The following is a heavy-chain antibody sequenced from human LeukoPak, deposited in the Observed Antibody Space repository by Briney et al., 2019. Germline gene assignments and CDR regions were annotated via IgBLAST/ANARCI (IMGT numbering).Heavy chain of an antibody. CDR1: GFTFSSYG. J-gene: IGHJ4*02. CDR2: ISSSSSYI. D-gene: IGHD4-17*01. Sequence: GGSLRLSCAASGFTFSSYGMNWVRQAPGKGLEWVSSISSSSSYIYYADSVKGRFTISRDNAKNSLYLQMNSLRAEDTAVYYCAREPSNYGDHYFDYWGQGTLVTVSS. CDR3: AREPSNYGDHYFDY. V-gene: IGHV3-21*01.